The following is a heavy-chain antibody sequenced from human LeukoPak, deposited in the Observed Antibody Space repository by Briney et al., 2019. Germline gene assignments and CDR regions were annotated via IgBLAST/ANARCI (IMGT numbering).Heavy chain of an antibody. D-gene: IGHD3-10*01. CDR1: GYTFTDYY. CDR3: ARDRSGILGYYYNGMDV. CDR2: INPNSGVT. V-gene: IGHV1-2*06. Sequence: ASVKVSCKTSGYTFTDYYMHWVRQAPGQGLEWVGRINPNSGVTNYAQKFQGRVTMTRHTSITTAHMELSRLRSDDTAVYYCARDRSGILGYYYNGMDVWGQGTTVTVSS. J-gene: IGHJ6*02.